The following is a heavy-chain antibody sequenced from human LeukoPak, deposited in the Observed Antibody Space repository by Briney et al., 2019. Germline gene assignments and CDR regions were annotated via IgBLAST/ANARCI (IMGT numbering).Heavy chain of an antibody. V-gene: IGHV3-74*01. CDR2: INSDGSST. Sequence: GGSLRLTCAASGFTFSSYWMHWVRQAPGKGLVWVSRINSDGSSTSYADSVKGRFTISRDNAKNTLYLQMNSLRAEDTAVYYCARMGITIFGVARNWFDPWGQGTLVTVSS. CDR1: GFTFSSYW. CDR3: ARMGITIFGVARNWFDP. D-gene: IGHD3-3*01. J-gene: IGHJ5*02.